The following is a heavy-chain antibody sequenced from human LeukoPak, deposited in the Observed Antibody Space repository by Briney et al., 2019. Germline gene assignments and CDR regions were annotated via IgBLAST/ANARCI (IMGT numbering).Heavy chain of an antibody. CDR2: IRYDGSNK. CDR1: GFTFSSYG. D-gene: IGHD2-2*01. Sequence: QSGGSLRLSCAASGFTFSSYGMHWVRQAPGKGLEWVAFIRYDGSNKYYADSVKGRFTISRDNSKNTLYLQMNSLRAEDTAVYYCASGPVPAAYMDVWGKGTTVTVSS. CDR3: ASGPVPAAYMDV. J-gene: IGHJ6*03. V-gene: IGHV3-30*02.